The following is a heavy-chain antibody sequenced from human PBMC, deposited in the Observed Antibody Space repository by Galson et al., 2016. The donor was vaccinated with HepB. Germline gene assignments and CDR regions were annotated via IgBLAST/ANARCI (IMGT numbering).Heavy chain of an antibody. Sequence: SLRLSCAASGIIFRSNDMHWVRQAPGKGLEWVASIKYDGTEKSYVGSVKGRFTISRDNAKNSLYLQMNSLRVEDTAMYYCAKDAYSRGDYWGQGTLVTVSS. CDR2: IKYDGTEK. CDR3: AKDAYSRGDY. J-gene: IGHJ4*02. D-gene: IGHD6-13*01. V-gene: IGHV3-7*05. CDR1: GIIFRSND.